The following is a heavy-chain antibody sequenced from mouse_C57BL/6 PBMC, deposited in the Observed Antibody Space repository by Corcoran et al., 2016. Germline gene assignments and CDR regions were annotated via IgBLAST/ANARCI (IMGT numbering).Heavy chain of an antibody. D-gene: IGHD3-2*02. V-gene: IGHV9-3*01. CDR1: GYTFTTYG. CDR3: ARLEAAQASHYYAMDY. CDR2: INTYSGVP. J-gene: IGHJ4*01. Sequence: QIQLVQSGPELKKPGETVKISCKASGYTFTTYGMSWVKQAPGKGLKWMGWINTYSGVPTYADDFKGRFAFSLETSASTAYLQINNLKNEDTATYFCARLEAAQASHYYAMDYWGQGTSVTVSS.